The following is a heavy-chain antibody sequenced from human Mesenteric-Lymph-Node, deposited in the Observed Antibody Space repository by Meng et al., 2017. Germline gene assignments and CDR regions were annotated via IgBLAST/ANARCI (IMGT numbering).Heavy chain of an antibody. CDR1: GYTFTSYD. D-gene: IGHD3-10*01. CDR3: ARDLYYYGSAAYYYYGMDV. CDR2: ISAYNGNT. J-gene: IGHJ6*02. V-gene: IGHV1-18*01. Sequence: ASVKVSCKASGYTFTSYDINWVRQAPGQGLEWMGWISAYNGNTNYAQKLQGRVTMTTDTSTSTAYMELRSLRSDDTAVYYCARDLYYYGSAAYYYYGMDVWGQGTTVTVSS.